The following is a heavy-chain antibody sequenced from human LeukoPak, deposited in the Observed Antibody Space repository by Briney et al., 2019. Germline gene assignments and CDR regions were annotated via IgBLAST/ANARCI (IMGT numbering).Heavy chain of an antibody. V-gene: IGHV1-46*01. J-gene: IGHJ4*02. CDR2: IYPRDGST. CDR3: ARDKEGFDY. Sequence: ASVKVSCKASGYTFTSNYIHWVRQAPGQGLEGMGMIYPRDGSTSYAQKFQGRVTVTRDTSTITVHMELSGLRSEDTAVYYCARDKEGFDYRGQGTMVTVSS. CDR1: GYTFTSNY.